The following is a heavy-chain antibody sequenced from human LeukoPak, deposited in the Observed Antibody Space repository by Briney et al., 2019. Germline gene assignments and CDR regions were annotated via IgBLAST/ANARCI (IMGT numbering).Heavy chain of an antibody. D-gene: IGHD3-16*01. J-gene: IGHJ4*02. CDR2: ISHSGST. CDR3: ARDPSGGFTLDD. V-gene: IGHV4-34*01. CDR1: GGSLTDYH. Sequence: PSETLSLTCVVSGGSLTDYHWNWIRQSPGKGLEWIGEISHSGSTTYNPSLKSRVTISVDRSKNQFSLKLSSVTAADTAVYYCARDPSGGFTLDDWGQGTLVTVSS.